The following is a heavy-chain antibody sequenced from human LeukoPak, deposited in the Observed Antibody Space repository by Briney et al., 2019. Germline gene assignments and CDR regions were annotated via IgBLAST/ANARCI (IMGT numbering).Heavy chain of an antibody. V-gene: IGHV3-30-3*01. CDR1: GFTFNSYS. CDR2: ISDDETYK. CDR3: AVGLYNWNDEFATLPRRFDY. D-gene: IGHD1-1*01. J-gene: IGHJ4*02. Sequence: GGSLRLSCAASGFTFNSYSMHWVRQAPGKGLEWVTAISDDETYKFYADSVKGRFTISRDNAKNSLYLQMNSLRAEDTAVYYCAVGLYNWNDEFATLPRRFDYWGQGTLVTVSS.